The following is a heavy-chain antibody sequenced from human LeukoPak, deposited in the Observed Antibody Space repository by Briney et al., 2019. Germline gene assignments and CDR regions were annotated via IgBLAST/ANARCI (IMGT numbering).Heavy chain of an antibody. D-gene: IGHD3-3*01. CDR3: ARLGGSGYLNYYYYYMDV. J-gene: IGHJ6*03. Sequence: PGESLKISCTASGYSFTTYWIGWVRQKPGKGLEWMGIIYPDDSDTRYSPSFQGQVTISADKSISTAYLQWSSLKASDTAMYYCARLGGSGYLNYYYYYMDVWGKGTTVTVSS. CDR2: IYPDDSDT. V-gene: IGHV5-51*01. CDR1: GYSFTTYW.